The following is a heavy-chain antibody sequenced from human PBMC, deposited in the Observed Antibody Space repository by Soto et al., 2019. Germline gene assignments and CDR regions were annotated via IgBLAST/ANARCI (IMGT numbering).Heavy chain of an antibody. J-gene: IGHJ1*01. CDR3: ATVHYCYNDSAPPPGY. Sequence: EVQLVESGGGLIQPVGSLRLSCAASGFTVSTNYMSWVRQAPGKGLEWVSLIYRGGSTYYADSVKGRFTISRDNSKNSLYPQMNSLRAEDTAVYYCATVHYCYNDSAPPPGYWGQGPLVTGSS. D-gene: IGHD2-21*01. CDR1: GFTVSTNY. CDR2: IYRGGST. V-gene: IGHV3-53*01.